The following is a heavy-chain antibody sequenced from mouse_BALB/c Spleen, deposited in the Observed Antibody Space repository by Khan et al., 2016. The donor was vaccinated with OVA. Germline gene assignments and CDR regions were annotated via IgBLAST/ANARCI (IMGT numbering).Heavy chain of an antibody. J-gene: IGHJ1*01. Sequence: EVQLVESGGGLVQPGGSRKLSCAASGFTFSSFGMHRVRQAPQKGLEWVAYISSGSSTIYYDDTVKGRFTISRDNPKNTLFLQWTSLRTEDTAKYYCASAGGKFHWYIDDWGAGTSVTVSS. CDR1: GFTFSSFG. CDR2: ISSGSSTI. CDR3: ASAGGKFHWYIDD. V-gene: IGHV5-17*02.